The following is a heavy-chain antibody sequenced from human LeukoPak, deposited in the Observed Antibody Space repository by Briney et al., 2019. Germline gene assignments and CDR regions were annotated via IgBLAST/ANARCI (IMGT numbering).Heavy chain of an antibody. V-gene: IGHV3-66*01. CDR2: IYSGGST. J-gene: IGHJ4*02. CDR3: ARGGASVGYYYDSSGYYYFDY. Sequence: PGGSLRLSCAASGFTVSSNYMSWVRQAPGKGLEWVSVIYSGGSTYYADSVKGRFTISRDNSKNTLYLQMNSLRAEDTAVYYCARGGASVGYYYDSSGYYYFDYWGQGTLVTVSS. CDR1: GFTVSSNY. D-gene: IGHD3-22*01.